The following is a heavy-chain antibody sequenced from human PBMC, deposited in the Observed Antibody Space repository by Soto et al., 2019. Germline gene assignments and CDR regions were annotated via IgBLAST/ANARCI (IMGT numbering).Heavy chain of an antibody. D-gene: IGHD4-17*01. CDR3: ARDPTPMTTVTAT. CDR1: GGSFSGYY. Sequence: SETLSLTCAVYGGSFSGYYWSWIRQPPGKGLEWIGEINHSGSTNYNPSLKSRVTISVDTSKNQFSLKLSSVTAADTAVYYCARDPTPMTTVTATWGQGTLVTVSS. CDR2: INHSGST. J-gene: IGHJ5*02. V-gene: IGHV4-34*01.